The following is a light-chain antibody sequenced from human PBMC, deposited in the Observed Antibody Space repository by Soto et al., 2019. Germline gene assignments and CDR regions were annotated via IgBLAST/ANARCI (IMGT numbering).Light chain of an antibody. Sequence: EIVMTQSPATLSVSPGESATLSCRASQSVSSNLAWYQQKPGQAPRLLIYATSTRATGIPARFSGSGSGTEFTLTISRLQSEDFAVYYCQQYNDWPPMYTFGQGTKLEIK. CDR1: QSVSSN. CDR2: ATS. V-gene: IGKV3-15*01. J-gene: IGKJ2*01. CDR3: QQYNDWPPMYT.